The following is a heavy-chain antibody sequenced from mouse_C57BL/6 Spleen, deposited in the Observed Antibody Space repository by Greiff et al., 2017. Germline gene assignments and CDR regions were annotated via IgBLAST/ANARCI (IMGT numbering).Heavy chain of an antibody. CDR2: INPGSGGT. J-gene: IGHJ2*01. CDR1: GYAFTNYL. CDR3: ARCSSGYRYYFDY. V-gene: IGHV1-54*01. D-gene: IGHD3-2*02. Sequence: LQESGAELVRPGTSVKVSCKASGYAFTNYLIEWVKQRPGQGLEWIGVINPGSGGTNYNEKFKGKATLTADKSSSTAYMQLSSLTSEDSAVYFCARCSSGYRYYFDYWGQGTTLTVSS.